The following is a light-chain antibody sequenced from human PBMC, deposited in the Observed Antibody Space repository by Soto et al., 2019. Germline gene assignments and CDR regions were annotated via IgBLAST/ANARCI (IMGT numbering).Light chain of an antibody. CDR2: DAF. Sequence: EIVLTQSPATLSLSPGERATLSCRASQSVSSYLAWYQQKPGQAPRLLIYDAFNRATGSPARFSGSGSGTDFTLTISSLEPEDFAVYYCQQRSNWSLFTFGPGTKVDIK. V-gene: IGKV3-11*01. CDR3: QQRSNWSLFT. J-gene: IGKJ3*01. CDR1: QSVSSY.